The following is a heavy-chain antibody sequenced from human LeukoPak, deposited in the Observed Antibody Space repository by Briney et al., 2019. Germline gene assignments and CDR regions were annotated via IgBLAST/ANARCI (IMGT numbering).Heavy chain of an antibody. Sequence: PGGSLRLSCAPSGFTFSSYAMHWVRQAPGKGLEWVAAISYDGSNRYYADSVKGRFTISRDNSKNTLYLQMNSLRTEDTAVYYCVRLTAAGRRTDFDYWGQGTLVTVSS. D-gene: IGHD6-13*01. CDR3: VRLTAAGRRTDFDY. CDR1: GFTFSSYA. CDR2: ISYDGSNR. J-gene: IGHJ4*02. V-gene: IGHV3-30*04.